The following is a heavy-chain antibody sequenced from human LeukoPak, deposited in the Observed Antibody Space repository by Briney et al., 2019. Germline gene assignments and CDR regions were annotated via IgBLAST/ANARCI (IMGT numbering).Heavy chain of an antibody. CDR3: ARDIATAGHLAFDY. D-gene: IGHD6-13*01. Sequence: GGSLRLSCGASGLXLTSFWMSWLRQAPGKGLEWVASIKEDGSEKYYVDSVKGRLTISRDNARNSVYLQMNSLRAEDTAVYYCARDIATAGHLAFDYWGQGILVTVSS. CDR1: GLXLTSFW. J-gene: IGHJ4*02. CDR2: IKEDGSEK. V-gene: IGHV3-7*01.